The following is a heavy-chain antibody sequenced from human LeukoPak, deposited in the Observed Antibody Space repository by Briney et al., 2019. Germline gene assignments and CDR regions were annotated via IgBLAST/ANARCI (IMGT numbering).Heavy chain of an antibody. D-gene: IGHD3-10*01. CDR3: AKDRGSGTYYNYYFGMDV. V-gene: IGHV3-30*18. J-gene: IGHJ6*02. CDR2: ISYDGSNV. Sequence: PGRSLRLSCAASGFTFSSYGMHWVRQAPGKGLEGVATISYDGSNVYYADSVKGRFTISRDNSKNTLYLQMNSLRAEDTTVYYCAKDRGSGTYYNYYFGMDVWGQGTTVTVSS. CDR1: GFTFSSYG.